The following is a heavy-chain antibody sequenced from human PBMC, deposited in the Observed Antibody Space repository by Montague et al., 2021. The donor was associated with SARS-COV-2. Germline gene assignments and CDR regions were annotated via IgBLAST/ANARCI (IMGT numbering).Heavy chain of an antibody. CDR2: IYYSGST. CDR1: GGSISSGGYY. CDR3: ARVEFAGVYDSVPLDV. D-gene: IGHD5/OR15-5a*01. V-gene: IGHV4-31*03. J-gene: IGHJ6*02. Sequence: TLSLTCTVSGGSISSGGYYWSWIRQHPGKGLEWIGYIYYSGSTYYNPSLKSRVTISVDTSKNQFSLKLSSVTAADTAVYYCARVEFAGVYDSVPLDVWGQGTTVTVSS.